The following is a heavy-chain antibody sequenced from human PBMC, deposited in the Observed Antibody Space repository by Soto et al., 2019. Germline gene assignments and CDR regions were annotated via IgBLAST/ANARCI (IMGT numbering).Heavy chain of an antibody. D-gene: IGHD3-16*02. V-gene: IGHV3-53*01. CDR3: AKVRYEYLWGSYRSTGNFDS. CDR2: IHGGGNT. CDR1: GFSVSANY. J-gene: IGHJ4*02. Sequence: EVRLVESGGGLIQPGKSLRLSCVASGFSVSANYMTWVRQAPGKGLEWVSVIHGGGNTYYADSVEGRFTISRDDSKNIVPLQMESLRADDTAVYYCAKVRYEYLWGSYRSTGNFDSWGQGALVTVSS.